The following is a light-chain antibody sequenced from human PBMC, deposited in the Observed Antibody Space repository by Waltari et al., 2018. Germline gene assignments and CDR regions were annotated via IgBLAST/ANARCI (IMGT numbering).Light chain of an antibody. CDR3: GLYMGNDIWV. CDR2: STN. J-gene: IGLJ2*01. Sequence: QTVVTQEPSFSVSPGGTLTPTCGFSSGSALPSTFPSCYQQTPGQAPRTLIYSTNRRSSGVPDRFSGSIVGNKAALTNTGARTEDECDYYCGLYMGNDIWVFGGGTKVTVL. CDR1: SGSALPSTF. V-gene: IGLV8-61*01.